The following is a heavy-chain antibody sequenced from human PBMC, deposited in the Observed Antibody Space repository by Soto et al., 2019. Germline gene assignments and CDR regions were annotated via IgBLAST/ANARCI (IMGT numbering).Heavy chain of an antibody. Sequence: QVQLVQSGAEVKKPGSSVKVSCKASGGTFSSYTISWVRQAPGLGLEWMGRIIPILGIANYAQKFQGRVTITADKSTSTAYMELSSRRSEDTAVYYGGRDRGSGQIPDYWGQGTLVTVSS. CDR2: IIPILGIA. D-gene: IGHD3-10*01. CDR1: GGTFSSYT. V-gene: IGHV1-69*08. J-gene: IGHJ4*02. CDR3: GRDRGSGQIPDY.